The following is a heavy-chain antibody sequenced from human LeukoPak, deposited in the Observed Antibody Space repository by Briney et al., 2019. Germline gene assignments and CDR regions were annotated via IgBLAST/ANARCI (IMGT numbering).Heavy chain of an antibody. CDR2: ISSGSSTI. D-gene: IGHD5-12*01. J-gene: IGHJ4*02. Sequence: PGGALRLSCAASGFTLSTYSMNWVRQAPGKGLEWVSYISSGSSTIYYADSVKGRFTISRDNAKNSLYLQMNSLRDEDTAVYSCARDRGGGYDFDYWGEGTLVTVSS. CDR1: GFTLSTYS. CDR3: ARDRGGGYDFDY. V-gene: IGHV3-48*02.